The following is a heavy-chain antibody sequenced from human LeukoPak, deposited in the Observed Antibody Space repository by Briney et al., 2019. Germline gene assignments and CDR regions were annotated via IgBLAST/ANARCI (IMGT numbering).Heavy chain of an antibody. V-gene: IGHV4-39*01. D-gene: IGHD2-8*02. CDR1: AASISSGSYF. CDR3: AVAGARYSDTGGLYAFDF. CDR2: ICYRGSP. Sequence: SETLSLTCTVSAASISSGSYFWGWIGQRPGKGLKWIATICYRGSPHYNPSLKSRVTISVDASKNQFSLRLNSVTAADTAVYYCAVAGARYSDTGGLYAFDFWGRGTMVTVSS. J-gene: IGHJ3*01.